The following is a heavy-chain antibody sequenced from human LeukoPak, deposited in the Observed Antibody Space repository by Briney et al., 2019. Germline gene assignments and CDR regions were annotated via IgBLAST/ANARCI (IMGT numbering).Heavy chain of an antibody. Sequence: GGSLRLSCAASGFTFSSYSMNWVRQAPGKGLEWVSYISSSSYTTYYADSVKGRFTISRDNAKNSLYLQMNSLRAEDTAVYYCARNSRSTFDYWGQGTLVTVSS. CDR1: GFTFSSYS. CDR3: ARNSRSTFDY. V-gene: IGHV3-48*01. J-gene: IGHJ4*02. CDR2: ISSSSYTT. D-gene: IGHD6-13*01.